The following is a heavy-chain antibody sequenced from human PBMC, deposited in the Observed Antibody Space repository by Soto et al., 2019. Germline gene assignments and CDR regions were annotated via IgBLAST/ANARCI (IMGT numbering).Heavy chain of an antibody. J-gene: IGHJ4*02. CDR2: IYPSDSDT. V-gene: IGHV5-51*01. CDR3: ARGGVSTRTFDY. D-gene: IGHD3-3*01. CDR1: GYNFAGYW. Sequence: PRESLKISCNGSGYNFAGYWIAWVRQMPGKGLELMGIIYPSDSDTRYRPSFQGQVTISADKSISSAYLQWSSLRASDTAMYYCARGGVSTRTFDYWGQGTPVTVSS.